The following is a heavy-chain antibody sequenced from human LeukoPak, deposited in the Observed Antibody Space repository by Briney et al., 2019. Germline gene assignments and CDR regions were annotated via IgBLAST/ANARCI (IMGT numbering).Heavy chain of an antibody. CDR2: IRYDGSNK. V-gene: IGHV3-30*02. J-gene: IGHJ4*02. CDR3: ARDRDFFTSSPGFDY. D-gene: IGHD2-2*01. CDR1: GFTFSSYG. Sequence: PGGSLRLSCAASGFTFSSYGMHWVRQAPGKGLEWVAFIRYDGSNKYYADSVKGRFTISRDNSKDTLYLQMNSLTAEDTAVYYCARDRDFFTSSPGFDYWGQGTLVTVSS.